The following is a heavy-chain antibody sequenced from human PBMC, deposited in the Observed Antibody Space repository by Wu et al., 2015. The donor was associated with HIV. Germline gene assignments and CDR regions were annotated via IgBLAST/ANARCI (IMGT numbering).Heavy chain of an antibody. V-gene: IGHV1-2*02. J-gene: IGHJ4*02. D-gene: IGHD4-17*01. Sequence: QVQLVQSGTEVKKPGASVKVSCEASGYRFINYGINWVRQAPGQGLECLGWINPASGSTILSDHFQGRLTVTRDTSVNTAYMELDTLMSGDTAIYYCARDATPVTTEFDYWGQGTLVTVSS. CDR3: ARDATPVTTEFDY. CDR2: INPASGST. CDR1: GYRFINYG.